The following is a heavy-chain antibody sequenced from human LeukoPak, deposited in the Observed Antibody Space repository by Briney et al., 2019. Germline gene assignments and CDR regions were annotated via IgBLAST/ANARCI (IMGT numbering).Heavy chain of an antibody. CDR1: GFTFSSYG. V-gene: IGHV3-23*01. CDR2: ISGSGGST. D-gene: IGHD3-22*01. Sequence: GGSLRLSCAASGFTFSSYGMSWVRQAPGKGLEWVSAISGSGGSTYYADSVKGRFTISRDNSKNTLYLQMNSLRAEDTAVYYCAKDSPYYDSSGHFDYWGQGTLVTVSS. CDR3: AKDSPYYDSSGHFDY. J-gene: IGHJ4*02.